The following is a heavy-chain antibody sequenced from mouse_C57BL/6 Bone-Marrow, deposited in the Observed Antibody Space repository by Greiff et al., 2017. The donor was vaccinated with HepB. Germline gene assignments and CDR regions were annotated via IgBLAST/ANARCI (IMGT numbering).Heavy chain of an antibody. CDR3: ARIGFAY. CDR2: ISSGSSTI. CDR1: GFTFSDYG. Sequence: EVKLVESGGCLVKPGGSLKLSCAASGFTFSDYGMHWVRQAPEKGLEWVAYISSGSSTIYYADTVKGRFTISRDNAKNTLFLQMTSLRSEDTAMYYCARIGFAYWGQGTLVTVSA. V-gene: IGHV5-17*01. J-gene: IGHJ3*01.